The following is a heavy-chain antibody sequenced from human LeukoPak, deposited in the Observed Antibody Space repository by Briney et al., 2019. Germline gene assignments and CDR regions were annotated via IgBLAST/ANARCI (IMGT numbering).Heavy chain of an antibody. V-gene: IGHV3-53*01. CDR2: IYSGGST. D-gene: IGHD2-2*01. Sequence: PGGSLRLSCAASGFTVSSNYMSWVRQAPGKGLEWVSVIYSGGSTYYSDSVKGRFTISRDNSKNTLYLQMNSLRAEDTAVYYCARYATIVVVPAAIDYYYGMDVWGQGTTVTVSS. CDR3: ARYATIVVVPAAIDYYYGMDV. CDR1: GFTVSSNY. J-gene: IGHJ6*02.